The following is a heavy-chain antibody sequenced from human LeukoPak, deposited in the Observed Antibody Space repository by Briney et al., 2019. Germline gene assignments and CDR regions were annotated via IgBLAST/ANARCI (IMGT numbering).Heavy chain of an antibody. Sequence: KPSETLSLTCTVSGASISSSFWSWIRQPPGKGLEWIGYIYYTGNTNYNPSLKSRVTISVDTSKNQFSLEMTSVTAADTAVYYCAKVHDFWSGYSLDYWGQGSLVTVSS. CDR1: GASISSSF. CDR2: IYYTGNT. V-gene: IGHV4-59*01. D-gene: IGHD3-3*01. J-gene: IGHJ4*02. CDR3: AKVHDFWSGYSLDY.